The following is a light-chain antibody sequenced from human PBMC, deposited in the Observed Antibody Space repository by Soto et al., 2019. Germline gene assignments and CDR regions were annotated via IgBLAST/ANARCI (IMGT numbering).Light chain of an antibody. J-gene: IGLJ1*01. CDR3: GTWDSSLSAGGV. CDR1: SSNIGNNY. V-gene: IGLV1-51*01. CDR2: DNN. Sequence: QSVLTQPPSVSAAPGQKVTISCSGSSSNIGNNYVSWYQQLPGTAPKLLIYDNNKRPSGIPDRFSGSKSGTSATLGITGLQTGDEADYYFGTWDSSLSAGGVFGSGAKVTV.